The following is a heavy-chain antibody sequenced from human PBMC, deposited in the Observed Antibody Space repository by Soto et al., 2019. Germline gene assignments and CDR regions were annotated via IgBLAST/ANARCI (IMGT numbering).Heavy chain of an antibody. CDR3: ARADGYCSGGSCYSVVDP. D-gene: IGHD2-15*01. CDR1: GDSVSSNSAA. V-gene: IGHV6-1*01. Sequence: SQTLSLTCAISGDSVSSNSAAWNWIRQSPSRGLEWLGRTYYRSKWYNDYEVSVKSRITINPDTSKNQFSLQLNSVTPEDTAVYYCARADGYCSGGSCYSVVDPWGQGTLVTVSS. J-gene: IGHJ5*02. CDR2: TYYRSKWYN.